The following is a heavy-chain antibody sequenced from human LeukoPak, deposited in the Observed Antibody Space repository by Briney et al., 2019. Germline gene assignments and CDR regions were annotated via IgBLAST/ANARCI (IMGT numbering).Heavy chain of an antibody. D-gene: IGHD4-11*01. CDR2: MSHDGTNT. CDR1: GFTFNTYG. J-gene: IGHJ4*02. CDR3: AKDRVFADYTGPVDF. Sequence: GGSLRLSCAASGFTFNTYGMHWVRQAPGKGLEWVAVMSHDGTNTFYGDSVKGRFTVSRDNSKNTLYLQMDSLRAEDTAVYYCAKDRVFADYTGPVDFWGQGTLVTVSS. V-gene: IGHV3-30*18.